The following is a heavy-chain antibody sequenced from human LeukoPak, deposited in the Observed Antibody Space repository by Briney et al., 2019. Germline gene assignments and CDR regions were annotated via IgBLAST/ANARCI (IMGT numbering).Heavy chain of an antibody. V-gene: IGHV1-2*02. CDR2: INPNSGGT. J-gene: IGHJ1*01. CDR3: ARAYCGGDCYIRYFQH. CDR1: GYTFTCYY. D-gene: IGHD2-21*02. Sequence: ASVKVSCKASGYTFTCYYMHWVRQAPGQGLEWMGWINPNSGGTNYAQKFQGRVTMTRDTSISTAYMELSRLRSDDTAVYYCARAYCGGDCYIRYFQHWGQGTLVTVSS.